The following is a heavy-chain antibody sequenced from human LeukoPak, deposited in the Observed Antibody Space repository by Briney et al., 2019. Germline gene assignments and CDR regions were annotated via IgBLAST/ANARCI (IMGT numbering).Heavy chain of an antibody. CDR2: IDMSATTI. CDR3: AKDILAAGLFFDY. CDR1: GFTFSRYS. J-gene: IGHJ4*02. V-gene: IGHV3-48*04. Sequence: GGSLRLSCAASGFTFSRYSMNWVRQAPGKGLEWVSYIDMSATTIYYADSVKGRFTISRDNAKNSLFLQMNSLRAEDTAVYYCAKDILAAGLFFDYWGQGALVTVSS. D-gene: IGHD6-13*01.